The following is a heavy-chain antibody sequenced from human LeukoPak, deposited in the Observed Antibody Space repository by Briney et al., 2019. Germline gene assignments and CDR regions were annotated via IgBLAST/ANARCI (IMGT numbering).Heavy chain of an antibody. CDR1: GGSISSGGYS. CDR3: ARVETYYDSSGYYYAGGSWFDP. J-gene: IGHJ5*02. Sequence: SQTLSLTCAVSGGSISSGGYSWSWIRQPPGKGLEWIGYIYHSGSTYYNPSLKSRATISVDRSKNQFSLKLSSVTAADTAVYYCARVETYYDSSGYYYAGGSWFDPWGQGTLVTVSS. D-gene: IGHD3-22*01. V-gene: IGHV4-30-2*01. CDR2: IYHSGST.